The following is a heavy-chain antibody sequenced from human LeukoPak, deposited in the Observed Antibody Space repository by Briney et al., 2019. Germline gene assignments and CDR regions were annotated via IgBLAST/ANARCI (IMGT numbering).Heavy chain of an antibody. V-gene: IGHV4-61*02. Sequence: SETLSLTCTVSGGSISSGSYYWSWVRQPAGKGLEWIGRIYTSGSTNYNPSLKSRVTISVDRSKNQFSLKLSSVTAADTAVYYCARADFWSGYSTDYYFDYWGQGTLVTVSS. D-gene: IGHD3-3*01. CDR2: IYTSGST. CDR1: GGSISSGSYY. CDR3: ARADFWSGYSTDYYFDY. J-gene: IGHJ4*02.